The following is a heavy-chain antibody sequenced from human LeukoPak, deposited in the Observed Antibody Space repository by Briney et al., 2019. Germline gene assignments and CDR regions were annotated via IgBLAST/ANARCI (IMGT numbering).Heavy chain of an antibody. Sequence: GASVKVSCKASGYTFTSYDINWVRQATGRGLEWMGWMNPNSGNTGYAQKFQGRVTMTRNTSISTAYMELSSLRSEDTAVYYCARGRLCSGGSCLLDYWGQGTLVTVSS. CDR2: MNPNSGNT. CDR1: GYTFTSYD. CDR3: ARGRLCSGGSCLLDY. D-gene: IGHD2-15*01. V-gene: IGHV1-8*01. J-gene: IGHJ4*02.